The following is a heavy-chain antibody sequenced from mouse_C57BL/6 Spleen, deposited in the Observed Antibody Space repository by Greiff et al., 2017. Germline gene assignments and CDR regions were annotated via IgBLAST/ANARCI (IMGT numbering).Heavy chain of an antibody. V-gene: IGHV1-81*01. Sequence: QVHVKQSGAELARPGASVKLSCKASGYTFTSYGISWVKQRTGQGLEWIGEIYPRSGNTYYNEKFKGKATLTADKSSSTAYMELRSLTSEDSAVYFCARLEDGYDEAMDYWGKGTSVTVSS. CDR3: ARLEDGYDEAMDY. CDR2: IYPRSGNT. CDR1: GYTFTSYG. J-gene: IGHJ4*01. D-gene: IGHD2-2*01.